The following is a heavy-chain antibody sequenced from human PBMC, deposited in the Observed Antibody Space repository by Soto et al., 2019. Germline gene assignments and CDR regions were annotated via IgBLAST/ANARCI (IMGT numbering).Heavy chain of an antibody. CDR2: ISYDGSNK. D-gene: IGHD3-3*01. Sequence: GSLRLSCAASGFTFSSYGMHWVRQAPGKGLEWVAVISYDGSNKYYADSVKGRFTISRDNSKNTLYLQMNSLRAEDTAVYYCAKDRAFLEWLLPPPYYGMDVWGQGTTVTVSS. J-gene: IGHJ6*02. CDR3: AKDRAFLEWLLPPPYYGMDV. V-gene: IGHV3-30*18. CDR1: GFTFSSYG.